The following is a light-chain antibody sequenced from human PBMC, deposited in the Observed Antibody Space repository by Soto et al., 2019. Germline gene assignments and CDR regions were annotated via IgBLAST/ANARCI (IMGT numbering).Light chain of an antibody. CDR2: EVS. V-gene: IGLV2-14*01. Sequence: QSALTQPASVAGSHGQSITISCTGTSSDIGGYNYVSWYQQYPGKAPKLIIYEVSNRPSGVSNRFSGSKSGNTASLTISGLLAEDDADYYCSSYTSSSALGLFATGTKVTVL. J-gene: IGLJ1*01. CDR3: SSYTSSSALGL. CDR1: SSDIGGYNY.